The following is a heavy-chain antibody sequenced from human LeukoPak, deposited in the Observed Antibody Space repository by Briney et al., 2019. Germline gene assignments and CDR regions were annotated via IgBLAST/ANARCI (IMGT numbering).Heavy chain of an antibody. Sequence: GASVKVSCKVSGYTLTELSMHWVRQAPGKGLEWMGGFDPEDGETIYAQKFQGRVTMTEDTSTDTAYMELSSLRSEDTAVYYCATDLGYCSSTSCYGPSDYWGQGTLVTVSS. D-gene: IGHD2-2*01. CDR2: FDPEDGET. J-gene: IGHJ4*02. CDR3: ATDLGYCSSTSCYGPSDY. V-gene: IGHV1-24*01. CDR1: GYTLTELS.